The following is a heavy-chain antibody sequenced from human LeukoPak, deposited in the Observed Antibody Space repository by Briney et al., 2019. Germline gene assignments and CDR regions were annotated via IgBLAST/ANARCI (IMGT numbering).Heavy chain of an antibody. CDR3: ARRPHYGDYGMDV. J-gene: IGHJ6*02. CDR1: GFTVSSNY. D-gene: IGHD4-17*01. V-gene: IGHV3-66*01. CDR2: IYSGGST. Sequence: GGSLRLSCAASGFTVSSNYMSWVRQAPGKGLEWVSVIYSGGSTYYADSVKGRFTISRDNSKNTLYLQMNSLRAEDTAVYYCARRPHYGDYGMDVWGQGTTVTVSS.